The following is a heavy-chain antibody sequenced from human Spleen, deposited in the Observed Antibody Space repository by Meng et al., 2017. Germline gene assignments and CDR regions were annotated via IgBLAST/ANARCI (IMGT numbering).Heavy chain of an antibody. D-gene: IGHD6-13*01. V-gene: IGHV4-4*07. J-gene: IGHJ4*02. CDR1: GGSMNSYY. CDR2: IPASGST. Sequence: GSLRLSCTVSGGSMNSYYWTWNRQPAGRGLEWIGRIPASGSTNYNPSLKSRITMSIDTSQTQFSLKLSSVTAADTAVYFCARSAAGTADFDYWGQGTLVTVSS. CDR3: ARSAAGTADFDY.